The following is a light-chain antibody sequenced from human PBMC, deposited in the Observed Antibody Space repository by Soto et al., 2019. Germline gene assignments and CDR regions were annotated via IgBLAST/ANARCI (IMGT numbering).Light chain of an antibody. CDR1: SSDVGGYNY. V-gene: IGLV2-14*01. CDR2: EVS. Sequence: QSALTQPASVSGSPGQSITISCTGTSSDVGGYNYVSWYQQHPGNAPKLMIYEVSHRPSGVSNRFSGSKSGNTASLTISGLPAEDEADYYCSSYTNSRSRVFGGGTKVTVL. J-gene: IGLJ3*02. CDR3: SSYTNSRSRV.